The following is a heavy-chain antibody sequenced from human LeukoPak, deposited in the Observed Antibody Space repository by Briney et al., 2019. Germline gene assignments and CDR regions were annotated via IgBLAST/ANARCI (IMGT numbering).Heavy chain of an antibody. J-gene: IGHJ4*02. CDR1: GYTFTSYD. Sequence: ASVKVSCKASGYTFTSYDINWVRQATGQGLEWMGGFDPEDGETIYAQKFQGRVTMTEDTSTDTAYMELSSLRSEDTAVYYCATDRVYYYDSSGYLLEDYWGQGTLVTVSS. CDR3: ATDRVYYYDSSGYLLEDY. V-gene: IGHV1-24*01. CDR2: FDPEDGET. D-gene: IGHD3-22*01.